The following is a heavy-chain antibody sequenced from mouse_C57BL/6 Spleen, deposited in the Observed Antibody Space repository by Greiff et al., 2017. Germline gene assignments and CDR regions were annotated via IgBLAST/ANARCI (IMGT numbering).Heavy chain of an antibody. Sequence: EVHLVESGGDLVKPGGSLKHSCAASGFTFSSYGMSWVRQTPDKRLEWVATISSGGSYTYYPDSVKGRFTISRDNAKNTLYLQMSSLKSEDTAMSYCARHDYGTLYYYAMDYWGQGTSVTVSS. CDR3: ARHDYGTLYYYAMDY. CDR2: ISSGGSYT. V-gene: IGHV5-6*01. J-gene: IGHJ4*01. D-gene: IGHD1-1*01. CDR1: GFTFSSYG.